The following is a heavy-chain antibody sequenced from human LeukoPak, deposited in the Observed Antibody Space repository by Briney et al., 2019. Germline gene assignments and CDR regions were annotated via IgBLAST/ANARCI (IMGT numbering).Heavy chain of an antibody. CDR2: IIPIFGTA. CDR3: VRDGEGVAISVNYWFDP. D-gene: IGHD3-10*01. J-gene: IGHJ5*02. CDR1: GGTFSSYA. Sequence: SVKVSCKASGGTFSSYAISWVRQAPGQGLEWMGGIIPIFGTANYAQKFQGRVTITADESTSTAYMELSSLRSEDTAVYYCVRDGEGVAISVNYWFDPWGQGTVVTVSS. V-gene: IGHV1-69*13.